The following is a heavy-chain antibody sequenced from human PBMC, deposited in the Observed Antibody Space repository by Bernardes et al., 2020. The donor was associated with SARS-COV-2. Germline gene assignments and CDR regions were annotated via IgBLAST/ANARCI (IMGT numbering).Heavy chain of an antibody. D-gene: IGHD3-10*01. CDR3: ARDPYFGSGSSWDKGLDS. CDR1: GFTFSSYG. J-gene: IGHJ4*02. CDR2: IWSDGSNI. V-gene: IGHV3-33*01. Sequence: GGSLRLSCAASGFTFSSYGMHWVRQAPGKGLDWVALIWSDGSNIYYADSVKGRFTISRDNSNNTVYLQMNSLRAEDTAVYYCARDPYFGSGSSWDKGLDSWGQGILVTVSS.